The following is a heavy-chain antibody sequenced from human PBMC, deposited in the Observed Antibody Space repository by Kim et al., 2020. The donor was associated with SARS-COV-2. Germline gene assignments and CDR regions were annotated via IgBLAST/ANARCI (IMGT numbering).Heavy chain of an antibody. CDR2: IYPIGST. J-gene: IGHJ4*02. V-gene: IGHV4-39*01. CDR1: GGPISGSSYY. Sequence: SVTLSLTCTVSGGPISGSSYYWGWIRQPPGKGLEWIGNIYPIGSTYYNPSLKNRVTMSVDTSKNQFSLKLSSVTAADTAVYYCAYEAVAGYYFDYWGQGTLVIVSS. CDR3: AYEAVAGYYFDY. D-gene: IGHD6-19*01.